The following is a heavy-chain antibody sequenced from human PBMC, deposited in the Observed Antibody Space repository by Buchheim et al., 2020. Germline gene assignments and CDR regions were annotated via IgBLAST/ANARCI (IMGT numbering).Heavy chain of an antibody. CDR2: INWNGGST. CDR1: GFTFDDYG. CDR3: ARDVWRRYWSGGSCYAGAFDI. D-gene: IGHD2-15*01. Sequence: EVQLVESGGGVVRPGGSLRLSCAASGFTFDDYGMSWVRQAPGKGLEWVSGINWNGGSTCYADSVKGRFTISRDNAKNTLYLQMKSLRAEDTALYHCARDVWRRYWSGGSCYAGAFDIWGQGK. V-gene: IGHV3-20*01. J-gene: IGHJ3*02.